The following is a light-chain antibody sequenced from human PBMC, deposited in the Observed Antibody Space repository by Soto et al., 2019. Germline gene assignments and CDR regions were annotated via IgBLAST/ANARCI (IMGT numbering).Light chain of an antibody. Sequence: QSALTQPASVSGSPGQSITISCTGTSSDVGTYNYVSWYQQHPGKAPKLMIYEVSNRPSGVSNRFSGSKSGNTASLTISGLQAEHEADHYCSSYTSSTTLVFGGGTQLTVL. V-gene: IGLV2-14*01. J-gene: IGLJ2*01. CDR1: SSDVGTYNY. CDR2: EVS. CDR3: SSYTSSTTLV.